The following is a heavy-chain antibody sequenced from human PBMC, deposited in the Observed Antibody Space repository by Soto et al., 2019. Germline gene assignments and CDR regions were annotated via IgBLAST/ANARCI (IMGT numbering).Heavy chain of an antibody. CDR3: TRCCSSTGDYYYYGMDV. CDR1: GFTFGDYA. CDR2: IRSKAYGGTT. V-gene: IGHV3-49*04. J-gene: IGHJ6*02. D-gene: IGHD2-2*01. Sequence: PGGSLRLSCTASGFTFGDYAMSWVRQAPGKGLEWVGFIRSKAYGGTTEYAASVKGRFTISRDDSKSIAYLQMNSLKTEDTAVYYCTRCCSSTGDYYYYGMDVWGQGTTVTVSS.